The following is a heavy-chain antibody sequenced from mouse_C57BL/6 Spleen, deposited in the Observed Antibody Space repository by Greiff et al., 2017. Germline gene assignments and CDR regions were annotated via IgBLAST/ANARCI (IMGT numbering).Heavy chain of an antibody. D-gene: IGHD1-1*01. CDR2: INPNNGGT. CDR1: GYTFTDYY. Sequence: EVQLQQSGPELVKPGASVKISCKASGYTFTDYYMNWVKQSHGKSLEWIGDINPNNGGTSYNQKFKGKATLTVDKSSSTAYMELRSLTSEDSAVYYCAKDYGSYAMDYWGQGTSVTVSS. CDR3: AKDYGSYAMDY. J-gene: IGHJ4*01. V-gene: IGHV1-26*01.